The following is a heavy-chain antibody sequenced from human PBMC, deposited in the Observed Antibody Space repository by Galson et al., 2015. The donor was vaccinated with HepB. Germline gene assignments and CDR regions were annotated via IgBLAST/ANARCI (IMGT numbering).Heavy chain of an antibody. CDR2: ITSDNNFI. Sequence: SLRLSCAASGFTFSNYTINWVRQVPGKGLEWVSSITSDNNFIYYADSVKGRVTISRDNAKNSLYLQMHSLRADDTAVYYCARGSGYSSGPFDHWGQGTLVAVSS. CDR3: ARGSGYSSGPFDH. CDR1: GFTFSNYT. V-gene: IGHV3-21*01. J-gene: IGHJ4*02. D-gene: IGHD5-18*01.